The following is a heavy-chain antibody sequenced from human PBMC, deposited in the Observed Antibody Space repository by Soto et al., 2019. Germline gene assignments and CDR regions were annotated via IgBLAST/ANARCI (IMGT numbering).Heavy chain of an antibody. D-gene: IGHD3-10*01. CDR1: GYSFTSYG. V-gene: IGHV1-18*01. J-gene: IGHJ2*01. Sequence: QVQLAQSAAEVKKPGASVKVSCKASGYSFTSYGITWVRQAPGQGLEWMGWISAYNGNTKYAQNLQDRVTLTTDTSTNTAYMELRGLTSDDTAVYYCARETSGSYYKLDLWGRGTLVTVPA. CDR2: ISAYNGNT. CDR3: ARETSGSYYKLDL.